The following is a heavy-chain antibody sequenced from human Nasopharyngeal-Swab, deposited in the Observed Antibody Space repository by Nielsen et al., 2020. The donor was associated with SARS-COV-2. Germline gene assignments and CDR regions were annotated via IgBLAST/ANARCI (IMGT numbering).Heavy chain of an antibody. CDR1: GYTFTHYY. D-gene: IGHD3-10*01. J-gene: IGHJ3*02. CDR3: ARGYYTSGTFYNDAFDI. V-gene: IGHV1-46*01. Sequence: ASGKVSCKASGYTFTHYYIHWVRQAPGQGLEWMGFINPSGGRTDYAQKFQGRLTMTRDTSTNKVYMDLSSLRSEDTAIYYCARGYYTSGTFYNDAFDIWGPGTGVTVSS. CDR2: INPSGGRT.